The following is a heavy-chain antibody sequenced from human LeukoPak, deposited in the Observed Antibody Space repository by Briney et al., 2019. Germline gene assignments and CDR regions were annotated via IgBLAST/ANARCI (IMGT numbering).Heavy chain of an antibody. Sequence: GGSLRLSRAASGFTFSSYSMNWVRQAPGKGLEWVSSISSSSSYIYYADSVKGRFTISRDNAKNSLYLQMNSLRAEGTAVYYCARANWNGCLDYWGQGTLVTVSS. CDR3: ARANWNGCLDY. D-gene: IGHD1-1*01. J-gene: IGHJ4*02. V-gene: IGHV3-21*01. CDR1: GFTFSSYS. CDR2: ISSSSSYI.